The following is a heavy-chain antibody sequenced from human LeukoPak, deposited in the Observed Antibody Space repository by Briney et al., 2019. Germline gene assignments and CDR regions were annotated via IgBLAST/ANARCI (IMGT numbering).Heavy chain of an antibody. Sequence: QAGGSLRLSCAASGFTFSSYGMHWVRQAPGSGLEWVAVIWFDGSYKYYADSVKGRFTISRDNSKNTLYLQMSSLRAEDTALYFCARDPSGGSYYYGMDVWGQGTTVTVSS. J-gene: IGHJ6*02. V-gene: IGHV3-33*01. CDR3: ARDPSGGSYYYGMDV. CDR1: GFTFSSYG. D-gene: IGHD2-15*01. CDR2: IWFDGSYK.